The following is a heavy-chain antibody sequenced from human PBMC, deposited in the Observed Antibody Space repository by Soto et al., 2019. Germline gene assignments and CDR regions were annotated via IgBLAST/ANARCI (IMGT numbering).Heavy chain of an antibody. Sequence: QVQLVESGGGVVQPGRYLRLSCAASGFNFSSYGMHWVRQAPGTGLELVALMSYDGSKKYYTDSVKGRFTISRDTSKNTLYLQMNSLRAEDTAVYYCRVGVADWGQGTLVTVSS. CDR2: MSYDGSKK. J-gene: IGHJ4*02. CDR3: RVGVAD. D-gene: IGHD1-26*01. V-gene: IGHV3-30*03. CDR1: GFNFSSYG.